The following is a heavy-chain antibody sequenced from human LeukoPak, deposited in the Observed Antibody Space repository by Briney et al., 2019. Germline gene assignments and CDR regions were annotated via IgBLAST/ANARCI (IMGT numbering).Heavy chain of an antibody. Sequence: GGSLRLSCAASGFTFSSYSMNWVRQAPGKGLEWVSSISSSSSYIYYADSVKGRFTISRDNAKNSLYLQMNSLRAEDTAVYYCATMTTVTGRFDYWGQGTLVTVSS. CDR1: GFTFSSYS. CDR3: ATMTTVTGRFDY. CDR2: ISSSSSYI. D-gene: IGHD4-17*01. J-gene: IGHJ4*02. V-gene: IGHV3-21*01.